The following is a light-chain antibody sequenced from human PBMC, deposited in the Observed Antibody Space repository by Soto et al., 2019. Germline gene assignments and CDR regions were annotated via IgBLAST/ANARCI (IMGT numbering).Light chain of an antibody. CDR3: HSRA. Sequence: DIQLTQTPSTLSASVGDAVTITCRASQTISRWLACYQQKPGRAPKLLIYHASILESGGPSRFSGSGSETEFSLTISRLQSGDFETYFCHSRAFGQGTRLEI. CDR1: QTISRW. V-gene: IGKV1-5*01. J-gene: IGKJ5*01. CDR2: HAS.